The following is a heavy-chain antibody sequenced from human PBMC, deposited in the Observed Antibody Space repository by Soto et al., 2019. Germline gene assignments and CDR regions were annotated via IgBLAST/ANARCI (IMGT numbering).Heavy chain of an antibody. CDR3: ARASNLWFGEFLLVDY. Sequence: ASVKVSCKASGYTLTSYYMHWVLQAPGQGLEWMGIINPSGGSTSYAQKFQGRVTMTRDTSTSTVYMELSSLRSEDTAVYYCARASNLWFGEFLLVDYWGQGTLVT. CDR2: INPSGGST. J-gene: IGHJ4*02. V-gene: IGHV1-46*01. CDR1: GYTLTSYY. D-gene: IGHD3-10*01.